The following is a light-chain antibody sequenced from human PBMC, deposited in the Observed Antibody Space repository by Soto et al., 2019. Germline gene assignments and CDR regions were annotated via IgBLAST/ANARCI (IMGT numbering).Light chain of an antibody. V-gene: IGKV1-5*01. J-gene: IGKJ1*01. CDR2: DAS. Sequence: DIQMTQSPSTLSASVGDRVTITCRASQSISSWLAWYQQKPGKAPKLLISDASSLKSGVPSRFSGNGSGTKFTLTISSLQPDDFATYYCQQYNSYSAFGQGTKVDIK. CDR1: QSISSW. CDR3: QQYNSYSA.